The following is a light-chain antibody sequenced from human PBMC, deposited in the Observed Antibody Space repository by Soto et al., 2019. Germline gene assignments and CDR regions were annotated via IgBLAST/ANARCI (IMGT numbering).Light chain of an antibody. CDR2: AAS. V-gene: IGKV1-5*01. CDR1: HTIGSW. J-gene: IGKJ2*01. CDR3: QQYYSYPYT. Sequence: DIQMTQSPSTLSASVGDRVTITCRASHTIGSWLAWYQQKSGKAPSLLIFAASSLQSGVPSRFSGSGSGTEFTLSISSLQPDDFATYYCQQYYSYPYTFGQGTKLEIK.